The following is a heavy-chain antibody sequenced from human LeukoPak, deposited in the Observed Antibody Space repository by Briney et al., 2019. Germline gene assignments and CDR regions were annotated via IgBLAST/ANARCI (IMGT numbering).Heavy chain of an antibody. J-gene: IGHJ4*02. D-gene: IGHD6-19*01. Sequence: SETLSLTCTVSGYSISSGYYWGWIRQPPGKGLEWIGSIYHSGSTYYNPSLKSRVTISVDTSKNQFSLKLSSVTAADTAVYYCASLLRGAVAAGFDYWGQGTLVTVSS. CDR2: IYHSGST. CDR3: ASLLRGAVAAGFDY. V-gene: IGHV4-38-2*02. CDR1: GYSISSGYY.